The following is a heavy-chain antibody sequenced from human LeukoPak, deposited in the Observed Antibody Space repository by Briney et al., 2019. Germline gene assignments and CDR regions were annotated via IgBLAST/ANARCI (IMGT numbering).Heavy chain of an antibody. V-gene: IGHV3-21*01. CDR2: ISGGSSFT. Sequence: GGSLRLSCAASGFSFSSFSMNWVRQAPGKGLEWVSYISGGSSFTYYVDSVKGRFTISRDNAKNSLYLQMNSLRPEDTAVYYCARDQTPYYWGQGTLVTVSS. J-gene: IGHJ4*01. CDR3: ARDQTPYY. CDR1: GFSFSSFS. D-gene: IGHD3-16*01.